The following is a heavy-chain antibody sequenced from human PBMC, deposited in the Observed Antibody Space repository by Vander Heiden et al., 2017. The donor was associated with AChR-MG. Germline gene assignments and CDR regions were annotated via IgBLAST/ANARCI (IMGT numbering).Heavy chain of an antibody. V-gene: IGHV4-34*01. Sequence: QVQLQQWGAGLLKPSETLSLTCAVYGGSFSGYYWSWIRQPPGKGLEWIGEINHSGSTNYNPSLKSRVTISVDTSKNQFSLKLSSVTAADTAVYYCARGPYTAMVTYYYYGMDVWGQGTTVTVSS. D-gene: IGHD5-18*01. CDR3: ARGPYTAMVTYYYYGMDV. J-gene: IGHJ6*02. CDR1: GGSFSGYY. CDR2: INHSGST.